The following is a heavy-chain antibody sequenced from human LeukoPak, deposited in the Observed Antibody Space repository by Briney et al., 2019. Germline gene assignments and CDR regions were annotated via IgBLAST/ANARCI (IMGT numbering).Heavy chain of an antibody. D-gene: IGHD5-18*01. CDR3: ARDTGQLWPHYYMDV. J-gene: IGHJ6*03. Sequence: GGSLRLSCAASGFNFNTYWMSWVRQAPGKGLEWVANIKQDGSEEFYVDSMKGRFTISRDNSKNSLYLQMNSLRAEDTAVYYCARDTGQLWPHYYMDVWGKGTTVTVSS. CDR2: IKQDGSEE. CDR1: GFNFNTYW. V-gene: IGHV3-7*01.